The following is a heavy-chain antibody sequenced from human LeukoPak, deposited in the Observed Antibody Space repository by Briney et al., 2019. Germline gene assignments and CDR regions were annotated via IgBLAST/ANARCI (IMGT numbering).Heavy chain of an antibody. J-gene: IGHJ6*02. CDR2: FDPEDGET. V-gene: IGHV1-24*01. Sequence: ASVKVSCKVSGYTLTELSMHWVRQAPGKGLEWMGGFDPEDGETIYAQKFQGRVTMTEDTSTDTAYMELSRLRSEDTAVYYCWSSSWYYGMDVWGQGTTVTVSS. CDR1: GYTLTELS. CDR3: WSSSWYYGMDV. D-gene: IGHD6-13*01.